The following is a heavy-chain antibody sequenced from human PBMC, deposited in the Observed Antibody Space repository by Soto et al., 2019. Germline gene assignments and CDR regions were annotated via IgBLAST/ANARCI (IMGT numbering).Heavy chain of an antibody. J-gene: IGHJ6*02. CDR3: EREETAWPLAYGLAV. CDR2: ISTRSDI. V-gene: IGHV3-21*01. Sequence: GGSLRLSFAASGFTSSIYSLNWVPQAPGKGLKWVASISTRSDIYDADSVKGRFTISRDNAKRSVSLQMNSLRGEDTVGYYCEREETAWPLAYGLAVSGQGTTVTV. D-gene: IGHD6-6*01. CDR1: GFTSSIYS.